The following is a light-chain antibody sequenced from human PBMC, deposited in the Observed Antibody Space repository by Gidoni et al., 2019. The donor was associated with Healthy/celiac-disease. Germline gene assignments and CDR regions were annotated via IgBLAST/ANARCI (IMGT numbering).Light chain of an antibody. CDR1: QSVSSSY. CDR2: DAS. J-gene: IGKJ3*01. CDR3: QQYGSSPFT. V-gene: IGKV3D-20*01. Sequence: EIVLTQSQATLSLSPGERATLSCGASQSVSSSYLAWYQQKPGRAPRLLLYDASSRATGIPHRFSGSGSGTYFTLTSSRLEPEDFAVYYYQQYGSSPFTFGHGTKVEIK.